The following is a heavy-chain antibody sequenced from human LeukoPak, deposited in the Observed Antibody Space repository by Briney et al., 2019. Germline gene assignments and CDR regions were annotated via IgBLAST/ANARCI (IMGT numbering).Heavy chain of an antibody. Sequence: ASVKVSCKASGYTFTGYYMHWVRQAPGQGLEWMGWINPDSGGTNYAQKFQGRVTMISDTSISTAYMELSRLRSDDTAVYYCAREVGETDYWGQGTLVTVSS. D-gene: IGHD1-26*01. V-gene: IGHV1-2*02. J-gene: IGHJ4*02. CDR2: INPDSGGT. CDR1: GYTFTGYY. CDR3: AREVGETDY.